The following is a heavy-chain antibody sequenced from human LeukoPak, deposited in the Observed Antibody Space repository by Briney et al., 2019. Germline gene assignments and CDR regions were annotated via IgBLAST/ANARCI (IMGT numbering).Heavy chain of an antibody. V-gene: IGHV4-61*02. CDR1: GTSIRSGSYY. D-gene: IGHD6-19*01. J-gene: IGHJ6*03. CDR3: AREGIAVADTYYYYYMDV. Sequence: SETLSLTCTVTGTSIRSGSYYWNWIRQTAGKGLEWIGRMYIGGRTTYNPSLKSRVTISLETTENQFSLRLRSVTAADTAVYYCAREGIAVADTYYYYYMDVWGKGTWVTVSS. CDR2: MYIGGRT.